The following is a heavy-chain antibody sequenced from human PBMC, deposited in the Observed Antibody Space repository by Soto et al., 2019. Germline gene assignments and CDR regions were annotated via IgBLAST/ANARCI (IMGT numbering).Heavy chain of an antibody. Sequence: EVQLVESGGDVVQPGGSMSLSCAASEFTFEDYTIPWDRQATGKALEWVSVISWDGGTTYYTHSVKGRFNTSRDNGKNSLYLQMNSLRPEDTALYYCAKDGSQKDDDGNWLGSWGQGTLVTVSS. CDR3: AKDGSQKDDDGNWLGS. CDR2: ISWDGGTT. J-gene: IGHJ5*01. D-gene: IGHD3-16*01. CDR1: EFTFEDYT. V-gene: IGHV3-43*01.